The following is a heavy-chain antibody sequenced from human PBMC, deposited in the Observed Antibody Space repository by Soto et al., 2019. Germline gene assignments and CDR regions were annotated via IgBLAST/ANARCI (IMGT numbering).Heavy chain of an antibody. Sequence: QVQLQESGPGLVKPSQTLSLTCSVSGDYIHVGGYYWTWIRQRPGKGLEWMGYIYYTGKTYYNPSRESRLTMSVDRSKTQFSLRLTSVTAADTAVYFCGRDLTSNANCIDPWGQGTLVTVSS. V-gene: IGHV4-30-4*01. CDR3: GRDLTSNANCIDP. J-gene: IGHJ5*02. D-gene: IGHD2-2*01. CDR1: GDYIHVGGYY. CDR2: IYYTGKT.